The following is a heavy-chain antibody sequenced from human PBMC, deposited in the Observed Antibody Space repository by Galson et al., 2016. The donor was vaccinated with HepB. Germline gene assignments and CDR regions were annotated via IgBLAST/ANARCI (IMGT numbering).Heavy chain of an antibody. CDR3: VREDYGDDRVYYYYYGMDV. CDR1: GFTFSDYW. J-gene: IGHJ6*02. CDR2: INSDGTSA. V-gene: IGHV3-74*01. D-gene: IGHD4-17*01. Sequence: SLRLSCAASGFTFSDYWMHWVRQAPGKGPVWVSRINSDGTSASYADSMKGRFTISRDNAKNTLYLQMNSLRAEDTAVYYCVREDYGDDRVYYYYYGMDVWGQGTTVTVSS.